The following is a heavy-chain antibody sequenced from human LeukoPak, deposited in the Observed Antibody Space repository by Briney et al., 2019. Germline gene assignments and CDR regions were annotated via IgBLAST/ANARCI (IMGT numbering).Heavy chain of an antibody. CDR2: INPSGGST. CDR1: GYTFTSYY. CDR3: AREGHHTIFGVVDNWFDP. J-gene: IGHJ5*02. D-gene: IGHD3-3*01. Sequence: RASVKVSCKASGYTFTSYYMHWVRQAPGQGLEWMGIINPSGGSTSYAQKFQGRVTMTRDTSTSTAYMELRSLRSDDTAVYYCAREGHHTIFGVVDNWFDPWGQGTLVTVSS. V-gene: IGHV1-46*01.